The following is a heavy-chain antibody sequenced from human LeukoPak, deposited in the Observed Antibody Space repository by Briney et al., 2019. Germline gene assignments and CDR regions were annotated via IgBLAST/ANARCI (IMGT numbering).Heavy chain of an antibody. CDR2: IYSSGNA. J-gene: IGHJ4*02. D-gene: IGHD3-3*01. Sequence: SETLSLTCSIPGGTFSRNYWGWIRQPAGNGLHWIGQIYSSGNANYNPSLKSRVTISVDKSKNQFFLNLRSVTAADTAVYYCARTLTDFWSAYGHWGQGTLVSVSS. CDR3: ARTLTDFWSAYGH. V-gene: IGHV4-4*07. CDR1: GGTFSRNY.